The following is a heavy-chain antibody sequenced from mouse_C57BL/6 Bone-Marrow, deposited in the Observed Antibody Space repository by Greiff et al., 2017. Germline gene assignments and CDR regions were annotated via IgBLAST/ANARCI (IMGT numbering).Heavy chain of an antibody. J-gene: IGHJ2*01. Sequence: EVMLVESGGGLVKPGGSLKLSCAASGFTFSDYGMHWVRQAPEKGLEWVAYISSGSSTIDYADTVKGRFTISRDNAKNTLFLHMTSLRSEDTAMYYCARLRRHYFDYWGQGTTLTVSS. CDR2: ISSGSSTI. CDR3: ARLRRHYFDY. D-gene: IGHD1-2*01. CDR1: GFTFSDYG. V-gene: IGHV5-17*01.